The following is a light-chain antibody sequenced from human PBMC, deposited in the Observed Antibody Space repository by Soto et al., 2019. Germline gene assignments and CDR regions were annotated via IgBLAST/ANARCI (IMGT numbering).Light chain of an antibody. J-gene: IGLJ2*01. CDR1: SSDVGTYNY. Sequence: QSALTQPASVSGSPGQSITISCTGTSSDVGTYNYVSWYQQHAGKVPKLMIYDVSNRPSGVSDRFSGSKSGNTASLTISGLQAEDEAAYYCTSYTSSSTLVFGGGTKLTVL. CDR3: TSYTSSSTLV. CDR2: DVS. V-gene: IGLV2-14*01.